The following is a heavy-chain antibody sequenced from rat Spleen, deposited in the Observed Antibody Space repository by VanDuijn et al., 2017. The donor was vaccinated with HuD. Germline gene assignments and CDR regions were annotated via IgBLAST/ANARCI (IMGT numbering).Heavy chain of an antibody. Sequence: EVQLVESDGGLVQPGRSLKLSCAASGFTFSDYYMAWVRQAPTKGLEWVATISYGDGSGHSSTYYRDSVKGRFTISRDNAQISLYLQMDSLRSGDTATYYCATHGAAMSRYVMDAWGQGASVTVSS. D-gene: IGHD1-2*01. V-gene: IGHV5-29*01. CDR1: GFTFSDYY. CDR3: ATHGAAMSRYVMDA. CDR2: ISYGDGSGHSST. J-gene: IGHJ4*01.